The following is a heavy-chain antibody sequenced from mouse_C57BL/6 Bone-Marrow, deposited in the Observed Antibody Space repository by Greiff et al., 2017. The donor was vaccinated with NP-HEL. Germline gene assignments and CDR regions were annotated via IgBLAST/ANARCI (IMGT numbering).Heavy chain of an antibody. V-gene: IGHV6-3*01. CDR3: TGPLWLRRDY. CDR2: IRLKSDNYAT. D-gene: IGHD2-2*01. J-gene: IGHJ2*01. CDR1: GFTFSNYW. Sequence: EVQGVESGGGLVQPGGSMKLSCVASGFTFSNYWMNWVRQSPEKGLEWVAQIRLKSDNYATHYAESVKGRFTISRDDSKSSVYLQMNNLRAEDAGIYYCTGPLWLRRDYWGQGTTLTVSS.